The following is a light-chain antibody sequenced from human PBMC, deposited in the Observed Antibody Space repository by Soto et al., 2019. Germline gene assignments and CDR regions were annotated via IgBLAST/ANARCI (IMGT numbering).Light chain of an antibody. CDR3: QQYGSSPRT. V-gene: IGKV3-20*01. J-gene: IGKJ1*01. CDR2: GAS. CDR1: RSVSASY. Sequence: EIVLTQSPGTLSFSPGERATLSCRASRSVSASYLAWYQQKPGQAPRLLIYGASSRATGIPDRFSGSGSGTDFTLTISRLEPEDFAVYYCQQYGSSPRTFGQGTKVDIK.